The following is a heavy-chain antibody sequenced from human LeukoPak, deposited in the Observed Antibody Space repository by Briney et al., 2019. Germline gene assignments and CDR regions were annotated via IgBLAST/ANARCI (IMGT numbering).Heavy chain of an antibody. D-gene: IGHD3-10*01. V-gene: IGHV3-23*01. Sequence: GGSLRLSCAASGFTFSSYAMSWVRQAPGKGLEWVSAISGSGGSTYYADSVKGRFTISRDNSKNTLYLQMNSLRAEDTAVYYCAKDTKDRVLRSGKYKNYYYYMDVWGKGTTVTISS. CDR2: ISGSGGST. J-gene: IGHJ6*03. CDR3: AKDTKDRVLRSGKYKNYYYYMDV. CDR1: GFTFSSYA.